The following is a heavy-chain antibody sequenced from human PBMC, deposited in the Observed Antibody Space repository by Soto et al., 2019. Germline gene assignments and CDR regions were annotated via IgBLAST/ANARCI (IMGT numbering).Heavy chain of an antibody. V-gene: IGHV1-69*13. CDR1: GGPFSSYA. CDR2: IIPIFGTA. J-gene: IGHJ6*02. CDR3: AREKQWPDYYYYGMDV. Sequence: SVKVSCKASGGPFSSYAISWVRQAPGQGLEWMGGIIPIFGTANYAQKFQGRVTITADESTSTAYMELSSLRSEDTAVYYCAREKQWPDYYYYGMDVWGQGTTVTVSS. D-gene: IGHD6-19*01.